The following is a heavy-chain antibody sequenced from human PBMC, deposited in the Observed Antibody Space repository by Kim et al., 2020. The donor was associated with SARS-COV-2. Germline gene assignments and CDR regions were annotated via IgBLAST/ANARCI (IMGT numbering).Heavy chain of an antibody. V-gene: IGHV1-69*13. CDR2: IIPIFGTA. J-gene: IGHJ3*02. CDR1: GGTFSSYA. Sequence: SVKVSCKASGGTFSSYAISWVRQAPGQGLEWMGGIIPIFGTANYAQKFQGRVTITADESTSTAYMELSSLRSEDTAVYYCARSGIVVVVAATLGAFDIWGQGKMVTVSS. D-gene: IGHD2-15*01. CDR3: ARSGIVVVVAATLGAFDI.